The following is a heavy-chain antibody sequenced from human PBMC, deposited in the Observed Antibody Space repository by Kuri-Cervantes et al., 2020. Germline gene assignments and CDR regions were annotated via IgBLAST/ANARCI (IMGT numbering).Heavy chain of an antibody. V-gene: IGHV1-69*05. D-gene: IGHD5-18*01. J-gene: IGHJ6*02. CDR3: ARGRGYSYGYHYYGMDV. CDR2: IIPMFGTA. Sequence: SVKVSCKASGGTFSNYTISWVRQAPGQGLEWMGGIIPMFGTANFAQKFQGRVTMTRDTSTSTVYMELSSLRSEDTAVYYCARGRGYSYGYHYYGMDVWGQGTTVTVSS. CDR1: GGTFSNYT.